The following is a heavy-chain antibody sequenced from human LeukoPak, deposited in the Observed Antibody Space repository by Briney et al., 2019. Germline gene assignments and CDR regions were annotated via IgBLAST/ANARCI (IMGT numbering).Heavy chain of an antibody. CDR1: GYTFTSYG. J-gene: IGHJ6*03. CDR3: ARDGPGRRFLEWLNFSYYMDV. V-gene: IGHV1-18*01. CDR2: ISAYNGNT. Sequence: ASVKVSCKASGYTFTSYGISWVRQAPGQGLEWMGWISAYNGNTNYAQKLQGRVTMTTDTSTSTAYMELRSLRSDDTAVYYCARDGPGRRFLEWLNFSYYMDVWGKGTTVTVSS. D-gene: IGHD3-3*01.